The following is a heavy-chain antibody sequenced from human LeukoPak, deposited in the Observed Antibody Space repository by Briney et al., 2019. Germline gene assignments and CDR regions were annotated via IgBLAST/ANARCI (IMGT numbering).Heavy chain of an antibody. CDR3: ARGGGLDV. CDR1: GFTFSSYW. J-gene: IGHJ6*02. D-gene: IGHD3-16*01. V-gene: IGHV3-7*03. CDR2: IKQDGSGK. Sequence: GGSLRLSCAASGFTFSSYWMSWVRQAPGKGLEWVANIKQDGSGKYYVDSVKGRFTISRDNAKNSLYLQMSNLRAEDTAVYFCARGGGLDVWGQGATVTVSS.